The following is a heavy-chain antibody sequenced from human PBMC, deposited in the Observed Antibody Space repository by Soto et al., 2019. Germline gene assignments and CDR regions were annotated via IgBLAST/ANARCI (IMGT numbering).Heavy chain of an antibody. CDR3: AHAIQLLDYGDYGWVFDY. CDR2: IYWGDDK. J-gene: IGHJ4*02. V-gene: IGHV2-5*02. CDR1: GFSLITSGVV. D-gene: IGHD4-17*01. Sequence: QITLKESGPTLVKPTQTLTLTCTFSGFSLITSGVVVGWIRQPPGTALEWLALIYWGDDKRYSPSLKSRLNITTDTFDILVVLTMPTIDPVHTATYYFAHAIQLLDYGDYGWVFDYRGKGTLVTVSS.